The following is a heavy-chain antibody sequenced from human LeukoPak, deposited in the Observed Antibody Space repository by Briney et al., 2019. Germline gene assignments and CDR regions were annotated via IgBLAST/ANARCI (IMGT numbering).Heavy chain of an antibody. J-gene: IGHJ6*03. CDR3: ARGVEDGSGSYYISGYYMDV. CDR2: IIPIFGTA. V-gene: IGHV1-69*05. CDR1: GGTFSSYA. Sequence: SVKVSCKASGGTFSSYAISWVRQAPGQGLEWMGGIIPIFGTANYAQKFQGRVTITTDESTSTAYMELSSLRSEDTAVYYCARGVEDGSGSYYISGYYMDVWGKGTTVTVSS. D-gene: IGHD3-10*01.